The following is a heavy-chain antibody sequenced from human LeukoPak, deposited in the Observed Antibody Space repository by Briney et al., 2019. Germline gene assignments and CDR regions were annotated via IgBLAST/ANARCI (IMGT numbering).Heavy chain of an antibody. CDR1: GFTFSSYA. V-gene: IGHV3-30-3*01. Sequence: GGSLRLSCAASGFTFSSYAMHWVCQAPGNGLEWVAVISYDGSNKYYADSVKGRFTISRDNSKNTLYLQMNSLRAEDTAVYYCARDNCSSTSCVDYWGQGTLVTVSS. J-gene: IGHJ4*02. D-gene: IGHD2-2*01. CDR3: ARDNCSSTSCVDY. CDR2: ISYDGSNK.